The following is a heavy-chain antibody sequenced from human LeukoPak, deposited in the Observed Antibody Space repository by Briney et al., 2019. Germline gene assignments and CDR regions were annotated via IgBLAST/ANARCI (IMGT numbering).Heavy chain of an antibody. CDR3: AKDKGYSGYATFFDY. Sequence: SLRLSCAASGFTFDDYAMHWVRQAPGKGLEWVSGISWNSGSIGYADSVKGRFTIFRDNAKNSLYLQMNSLRAEDMALYYCAKDKGYSGYATFFDYWGQGTLVTVSS. V-gene: IGHV3-9*03. CDR2: ISWNSGSI. D-gene: IGHD5-12*01. J-gene: IGHJ4*02. CDR1: GFTFDDYA.